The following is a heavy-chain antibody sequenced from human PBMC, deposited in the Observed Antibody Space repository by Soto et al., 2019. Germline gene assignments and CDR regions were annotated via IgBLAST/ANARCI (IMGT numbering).Heavy chain of an antibody. Sequence: QEQLVQSGAEVKKPGSSVKVSCKASGGLFSSYPISWVRQVPGQGLEWMGGIMPVFQTAYYTQRFQGRVTITADESTNTAYMELSSLRPEDTVIYYWARGGSGYTWVYEFWGQGTLVTVSS. D-gene: IGHD3-22*01. CDR1: GGLFSSYP. CDR3: ARGGSGYTWVYEF. J-gene: IGHJ4*02. V-gene: IGHV1-69*01. CDR2: IMPVFQTA.